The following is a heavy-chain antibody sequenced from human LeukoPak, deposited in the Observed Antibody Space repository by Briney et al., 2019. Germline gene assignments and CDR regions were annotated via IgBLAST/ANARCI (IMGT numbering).Heavy chain of an antibody. CDR2: IYSGGST. J-gene: IGHJ4*02. D-gene: IGHD6-13*01. Sequence: GGSLRLSCAASGFTVSSNYMSWVRQAPGKGLEWVSVIYSGGSTYYADSVKGRFTISRDNSENTLYLQMNSLRAEDTAVYYCARVPRVRSSWYGDYWGQGTLVTVSS. V-gene: IGHV3-53*01. CDR1: GFTVSSNY. CDR3: ARVPRVRSSWYGDY.